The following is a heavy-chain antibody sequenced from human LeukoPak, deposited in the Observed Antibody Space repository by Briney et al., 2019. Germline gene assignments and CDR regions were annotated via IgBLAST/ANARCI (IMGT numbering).Heavy chain of an antibody. J-gene: IGHJ5*02. D-gene: IGHD6-13*01. CDR1: GYTFTNYY. CDR2: INPNSGGT. V-gene: IGHV1-2*02. CDR3: ARGIAAAGGRWFDP. Sequence: ASVKVSCKASGYTFTNYYMHWVRQAPGQGLEWMGWINPNSGGTNYAQQFQGRVTMTRDTSISTAYMELSNLRSDDTAVYYCARGIAAAGGRWFDPWGQGTLVTVSS.